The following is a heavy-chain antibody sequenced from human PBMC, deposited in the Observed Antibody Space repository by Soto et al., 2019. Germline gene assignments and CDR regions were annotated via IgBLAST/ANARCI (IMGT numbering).Heavy chain of an antibody. J-gene: IGHJ6*03. CDR2: INAGNGNT. V-gene: IGHV1-3*01. D-gene: IGHD2-15*01. CDR3: ARDTGYCSGGSCIDYYYMDV. CDR1: GYTFTSYA. Sequence: QIQLVQSGAEVKKPGASVKVSCKASGYTFTSYAMHWVRQAPGQRLEWMGWINAGNGNTKYSQKFQGRVTITRDTSASTAYMELSSLRSEDTAVYYCARDTGYCSGGSCIDYYYMDVWGKGTTVTVSS.